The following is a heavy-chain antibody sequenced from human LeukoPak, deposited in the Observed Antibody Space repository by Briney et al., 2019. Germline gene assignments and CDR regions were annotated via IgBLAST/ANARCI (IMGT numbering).Heavy chain of an antibody. CDR2: INPNSGGT. D-gene: IGHD6-19*01. CDR1: GYTFTGYY. J-gene: IGHJ4*02. V-gene: IGHV1-2*02. Sequence: ASVKVSYKASGYTFTGYYMHWVRQAPGQGLEWMGWINPNSGGTNYAQKFQGRVTMTRDTSISTVYMELSSLRSEDTAVYYCARGSIAVAADWGQGTLVTVSS. CDR3: ARGSIAVAAD.